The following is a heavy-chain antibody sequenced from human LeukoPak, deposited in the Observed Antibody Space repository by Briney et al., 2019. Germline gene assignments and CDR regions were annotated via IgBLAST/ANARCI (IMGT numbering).Heavy chain of an antibody. J-gene: IGHJ4*02. CDR3: AKENRQWLARGGLCYFDY. V-gene: IGHV3-23*01. CDR1: GFTFSSYA. Sequence: GGSLGLSCAASGFTFSSYAMSWVRQAPGKGLEWVSAISGSGGSTYYADSVKGRFTISRDNSKNTLYLQMNSLRAEDTAVYYCAKENRQWLARGGLCYFDYWGQGTLVTVSS. CDR2: ISGSGGST. D-gene: IGHD6-19*01.